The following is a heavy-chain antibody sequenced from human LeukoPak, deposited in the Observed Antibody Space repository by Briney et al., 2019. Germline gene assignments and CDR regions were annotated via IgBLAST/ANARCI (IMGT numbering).Heavy chain of an antibody. CDR2: IRYNGSTK. V-gene: IGHV3-33*01. Sequence: AGGSLRLSCAASGFTFSTSGMHWVRQAPGEGLEWVAVIRYNGSTKYSADSVKGRFTISRDNSKSTLYLQINSLRAEDTAVYYCARGPDYYDSSGGAEYFQHWGQGTLVTVSS. CDR3: ARGPDYYDSSGGAEYFQH. J-gene: IGHJ1*01. CDR1: GFTFSTSG. D-gene: IGHD3-22*01.